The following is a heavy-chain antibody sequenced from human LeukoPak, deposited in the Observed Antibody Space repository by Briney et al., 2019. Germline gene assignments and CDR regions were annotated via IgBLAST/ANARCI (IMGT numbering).Heavy chain of an antibody. D-gene: IGHD2-2*01. CDR2: IYHSGST. Sequence: SETLSLTCTVSGGSISGYYWSWIRQPPGKGLEWIGYIYHSGSTNYNPSLKSRVTISVDTSKNQFSLKLSSVTAADTAVYYCARRYCSSTSCYYFDYWGQGTLVTVSS. CDR1: GGSISGYY. J-gene: IGHJ4*02. V-gene: IGHV4-59*01. CDR3: ARRYCSSTSCYYFDY.